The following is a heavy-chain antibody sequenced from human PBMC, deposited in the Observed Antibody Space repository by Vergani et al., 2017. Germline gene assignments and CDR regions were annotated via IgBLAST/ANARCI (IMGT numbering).Heavy chain of an antibody. CDR3: ARECSSTSGRAFDF. CDR1: GFDFSSYI. J-gene: IGHJ3*01. CDR2: VSTGTKSQ. Sequence: QLVESGGGWVQPGGSLRLSCVVSGFDFSSYIMNWVRQAPGKGLEWVSFVSTGTKSQSYAESVKGRFTISRDSAKNSLYLQMDSLRAEDTAVYYCARECSSTSGRAFDFWGQGKKGTVSS. V-gene: IGHV3-48*01. D-gene: IGHD2-2*01.